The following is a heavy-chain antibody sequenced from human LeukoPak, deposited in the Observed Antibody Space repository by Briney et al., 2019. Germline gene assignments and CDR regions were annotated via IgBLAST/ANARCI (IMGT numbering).Heavy chain of an antibody. CDR1: GGSISRSSYS. CDR2: IYYSGST. D-gene: IGHD1-1*01. CDR3: VRLPAGDLKLIDY. J-gene: IGHJ4*02. Sequence: PSETLSLTCTVSGGSISRSSYSWGWLRQPPGKGLEWIGSIYYSGSTYYNPSLKSRVTISVDTSKNQFSLKLSSMTAADTGVYYCVRLPAGDLKLIDYWGQGTLVTVSS. V-gene: IGHV4-39*01.